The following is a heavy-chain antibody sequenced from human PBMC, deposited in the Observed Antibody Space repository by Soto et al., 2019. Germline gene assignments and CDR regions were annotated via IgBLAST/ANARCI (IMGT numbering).Heavy chain of an antibody. V-gene: IGHV3-11*01. CDR3: GRVDITGWYWGDY. CDR1: GFTFGDYY. D-gene: IGHD6-19*01. Sequence: QVQLVESGGGVVEPGDSVRLSCAASGFTFGDYYMSWIRRAPGKGLEWISYISGSGNTIYYADSVKGRFTVSRDNAENSLCLQMQSLTADDTAIYYCGRVDITGWYWGDYWGQGTLVTVSS. J-gene: IGHJ4*02. CDR2: ISGSGNTI.